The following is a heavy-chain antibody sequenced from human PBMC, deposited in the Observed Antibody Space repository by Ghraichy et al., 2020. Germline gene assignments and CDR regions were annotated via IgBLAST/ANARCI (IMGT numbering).Heavy chain of an antibody. J-gene: IGHJ4*02. Sequence: GGSLRLSCAASGFTFSSYGMHWVRQAPGKGLEWVAVIWYDGSNKYYADSVKGRFTISRDNSKNTLYLQMNSLRAEDTAVYYCARDGASVGDTAPDYWGQGTLVTVSS. V-gene: IGHV3-33*01. CDR1: GFTFSSYG. D-gene: IGHD5-18*01. CDR3: ARDGASVGDTAPDY. CDR2: IWYDGSNK.